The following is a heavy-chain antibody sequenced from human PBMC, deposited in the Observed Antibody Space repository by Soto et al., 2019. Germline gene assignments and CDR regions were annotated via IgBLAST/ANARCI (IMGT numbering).Heavy chain of an antibody. J-gene: IGHJ4*02. CDR2: ISSSGSTI. D-gene: IGHD6-19*01. CDR3: AREGIAVAGTGFDY. CDR1: GFSFSSYE. V-gene: IGHV3-48*03. Sequence: GESLRLSCAASGFSFSSYEMSWVRQAPGKGLECVSYISSSGSTICYADSLKGRFTISRDKAKNSLHRQLNSLTAEHTAVSYCAREGIAVAGTGFDYWGQGT.